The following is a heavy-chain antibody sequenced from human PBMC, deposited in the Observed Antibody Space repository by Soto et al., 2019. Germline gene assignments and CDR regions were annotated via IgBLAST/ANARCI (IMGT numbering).Heavy chain of an antibody. CDR3: ARDGIATVAFRGYLDY. CDR1: GFTFRAYG. CDR2: IWRDGSQI. J-gene: IGHJ4*02. Sequence: PGGSLRLSCAASGFTFRAYGMHWVRQSPGKGLEWVAIIWRDGSQIYYADSVKGRFTISRDNSKNTLHLQMNSLRAEDSAVYYCARDGIATVAFRGYLDYWGQGTVVTVSS. V-gene: IGHV3-33*01. D-gene: IGHD2-21*01.